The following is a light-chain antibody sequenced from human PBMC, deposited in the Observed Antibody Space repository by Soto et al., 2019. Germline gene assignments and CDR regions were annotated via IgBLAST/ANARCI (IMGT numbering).Light chain of an antibody. Sequence: IQLTQSPSSLSASVGDTVTITCRASQGISSYLAWYQQKPGKPPNVLIYAASTLQSGVPSRFSGSGSGTDFTLTISSLQPEDFATYYCQQLNSYPRTFGPGTKVDIK. V-gene: IGKV1-9*01. CDR2: AAS. J-gene: IGKJ3*01. CDR1: QGISSY. CDR3: QQLNSYPRT.